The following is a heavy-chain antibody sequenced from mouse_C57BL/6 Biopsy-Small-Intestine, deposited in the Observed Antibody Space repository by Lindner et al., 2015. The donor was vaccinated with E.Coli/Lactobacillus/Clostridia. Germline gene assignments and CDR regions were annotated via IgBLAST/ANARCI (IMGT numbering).Heavy chain of an antibody. CDR3: ARRMGVAKDYAMDY. Sequence: VQLQESGAELARPGASVKLSCKASGYTFTSYGISWVKQRTGQGLEWIGEIYPRSGNTYYNEKFKGKATLTADKSSSTAYMELRSLTSEDSAVYFCARRMGVAKDYAMDYWGQGTSVTVSS. V-gene: IGHV1-81*01. CDR1: GYTFTSYG. CDR2: IYPRSGNT. D-gene: IGHD1-1*01. J-gene: IGHJ4*01.